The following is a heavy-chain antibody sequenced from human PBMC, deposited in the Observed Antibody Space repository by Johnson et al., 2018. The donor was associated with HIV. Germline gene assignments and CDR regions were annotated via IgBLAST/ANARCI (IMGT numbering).Heavy chain of an antibody. CDR2: ISYDGSNK. CDR1: GFTFSSYG. D-gene: IGHD6-13*01. V-gene: IGHV3-30*03. J-gene: IGHJ3*02. Sequence: QVQLVESGGGVVQPGRSLRLSCAASGFTFSSYGMHWVRQAPGKGLEWVAVISYDGSNKYYTDSVKGRFTISRDNSKNTLSLQMNSLRAEDTAVYYCASWWIEAAGSPGDAFDIWGQGTMVTVSS. CDR3: ASWWIEAAGSPGDAFDI.